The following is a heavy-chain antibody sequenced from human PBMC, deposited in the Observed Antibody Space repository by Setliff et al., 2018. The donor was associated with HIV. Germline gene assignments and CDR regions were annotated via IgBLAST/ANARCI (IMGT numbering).Heavy chain of an antibody. V-gene: IGHV3-15*01. J-gene: IGHJ4*02. CDR2: IQRNADGGTT. Sequence: SLRLSCVVSGGSEFTFSDVWMSWVRQAPGKGLEWIGHIQRNADGGTTLYGAPVKGRFTISRDDLRSTLFLQMNALETEDTAMYYCVGAFLGFWGQGTLVTVSS. D-gene: IGHD3-10*01. CDR3: VGAFLGF. CDR1: GGSEFTFSDVW.